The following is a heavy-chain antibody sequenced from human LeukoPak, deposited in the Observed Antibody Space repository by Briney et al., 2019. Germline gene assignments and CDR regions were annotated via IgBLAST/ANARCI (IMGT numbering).Heavy chain of an antibody. CDR3: AIGRREWYFHY. J-gene: IGHJ4*02. CDR2: IYYIGST. V-gene: IGHV4-59*01. CDR1: GGSISSYY. Sequence: SETLSLTCTVSGGSISSYYWSWIRQPPGKGLEWIGYIYYIGSTNYNPSLKSRVTISVDTSKNQFSLKLSSVTAADTAVYYCAIGRREWYFHYWCQGPRVIVSS. D-gene: IGHD3-3*01.